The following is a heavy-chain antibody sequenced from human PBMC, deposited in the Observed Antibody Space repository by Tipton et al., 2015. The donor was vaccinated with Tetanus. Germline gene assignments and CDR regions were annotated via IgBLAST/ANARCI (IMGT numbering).Heavy chain of an antibody. Sequence: LRLSCAVYGGSFSGYYWSWIRQPPGKGLEWIGEINHSGSTNYNPSLKSRVTISVDTSKNQFSLKLSSVTAADTAVYYCVPAEYYYDSSGYYYNWFDPWGQGTLVTVSS. J-gene: IGHJ5*02. V-gene: IGHV4-34*01. CDR2: INHSGST. CDR1: GGSFSGYY. D-gene: IGHD3-22*01. CDR3: VPAEYYYDSSGYYYNWFDP.